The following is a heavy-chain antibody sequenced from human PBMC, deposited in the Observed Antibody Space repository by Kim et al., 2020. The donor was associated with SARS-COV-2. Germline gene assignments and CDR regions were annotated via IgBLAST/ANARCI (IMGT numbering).Heavy chain of an antibody. CDR3: ARTIAARGRYFQH. V-gene: IGHV4-34*01. D-gene: IGHD6-6*01. J-gene: IGHJ1*01. Sequence: SMPSQKSRVTVSVDTSRNQLSVKLSAVTAGDTAVYYCARTIAARGRYFQHWGQGTLVTVSS.